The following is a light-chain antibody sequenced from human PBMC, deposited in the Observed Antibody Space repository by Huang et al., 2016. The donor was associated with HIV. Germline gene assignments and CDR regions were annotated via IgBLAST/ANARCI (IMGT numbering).Light chain of an antibody. CDR3: QQRSNGPPLFT. V-gene: IGKV3-11*01. J-gene: IGKJ3*01. CDR1: QSISSY. Sequence: EFVLTQSPATLSLSPGERATLSCRASQSISSYLAWYQQKPGQAPRLLLYDASYRATGIPARFSGSGSGTDFTLTISSLEPEDFAVYYCQQRSNGPPLFTFGPGTKVDIK. CDR2: DAS.